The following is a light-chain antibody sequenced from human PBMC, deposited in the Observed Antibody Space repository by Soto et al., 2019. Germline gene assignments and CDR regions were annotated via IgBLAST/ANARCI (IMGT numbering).Light chain of an antibody. CDR2: GAS. J-gene: IGKJ2*01. CDR3: QQYNSWPPAYT. V-gene: IGKV3-15*01. Sequence: EIVLTQSPVTLSVSPGEGATLSCRSSQSVGSNLAWYQQKPGQTPRLLIYGASTRATGIPARLSGSGSGAEFTLTISSLQSEDFAVYYCQQYNSWPPAYTFGQGTKLEIK. CDR1: QSVGSN.